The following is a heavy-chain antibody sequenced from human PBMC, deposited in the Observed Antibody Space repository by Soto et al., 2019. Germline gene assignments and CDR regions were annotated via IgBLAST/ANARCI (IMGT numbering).Heavy chain of an antibody. CDR2: FDPEDGET. CDR1: GYTLTELS. V-gene: IGHV1-24*01. CDR3: ATVGYSSGWPGFFY. Sequence: ASVKVSCKVSGYTLTELSMHWVRQAPGKGLEWMGGFDPEDGETIYAQKFQGRVTMTEDTSTDTAYMELGSLGSEDTAGYYCATVGYSSGWPGFFYWGQGTLVTVSS. J-gene: IGHJ4*02. D-gene: IGHD6-19*01.